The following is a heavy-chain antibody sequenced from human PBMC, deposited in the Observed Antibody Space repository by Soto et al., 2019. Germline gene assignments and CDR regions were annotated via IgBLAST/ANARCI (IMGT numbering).Heavy chain of an antibody. CDR2: ISYDGSNK. CDR1: GFPFSSYG. Sequence: AGALSLSCAAPGFPFSSYGMDWGRPGPGKGLEWVAVISYDGSNKYYADSVKGRFTISRDNSKNTLYLQMNSLRAEDTAVYYCAKGITMVRGVHDYWGQGTLVTVSS. V-gene: IGHV3-30*18. CDR3: AKGITMVRGVHDY. J-gene: IGHJ4*02. D-gene: IGHD3-10*01.